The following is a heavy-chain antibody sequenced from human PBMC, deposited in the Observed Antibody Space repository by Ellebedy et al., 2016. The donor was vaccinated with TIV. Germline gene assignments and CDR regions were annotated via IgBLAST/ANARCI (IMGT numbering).Heavy chain of an antibody. CDR3: ARGRGEYGREIDY. V-gene: IGHV1-18*01. CDR1: GYTFTGYP. CDR2: ISAYNGNR. Sequence: ASVKVSCKASGYTFTGYPINWVRQAPGQGLEWMGWISAYNGNRNYAQKLQDRVTMTTDTSTSTAYMELRSLRSDDTAVFYCARGRGEYGREIDYWGQGTLVTVSS. J-gene: IGHJ4*02. D-gene: IGHD2-21*01.